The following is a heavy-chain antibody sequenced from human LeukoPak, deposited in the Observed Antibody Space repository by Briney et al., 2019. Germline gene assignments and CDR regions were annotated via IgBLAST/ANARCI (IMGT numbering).Heavy chain of an antibody. CDR1: GGSFSGYY. Sequence: SETLSLTCAVYGGSFSGYYWSWIRQPPGKGLEWIGEINHSGSTNYNPSLKSRVTISVDTSKNQFSLKLSSVTAADTAVYYCARDRYYSDSSGYLADAFDIWGQGTMVTVSS. V-gene: IGHV4-34*01. CDR3: ARDRYYSDSSGYLADAFDI. D-gene: IGHD3-22*01. CDR2: INHSGST. J-gene: IGHJ3*02.